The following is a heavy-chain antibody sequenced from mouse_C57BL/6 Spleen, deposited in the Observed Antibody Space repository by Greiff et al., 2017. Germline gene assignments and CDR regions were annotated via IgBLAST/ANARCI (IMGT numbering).Heavy chain of an antibody. CDR3: ARESPIYYGSPHWYFDV. D-gene: IGHD2-1*01. Sequence: EVQRVESEGGLVQPGSSMRLSCTASGFTFSDYYMAWVRQVPEKGLEWVANINSDGSSTYYLDSLKSRFIISRDNEKNILYLQVSSLKSEDTATYYCARESPIYYGSPHWYFDVWGTGTTVTVSS. CDR1: GFTFSDYY. CDR2: INSDGSST. J-gene: IGHJ1*03. V-gene: IGHV5-16*01.